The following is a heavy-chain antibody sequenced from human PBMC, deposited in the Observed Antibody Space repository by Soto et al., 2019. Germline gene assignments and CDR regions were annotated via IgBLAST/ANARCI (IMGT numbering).Heavy chain of an antibody. D-gene: IGHD3-3*01. J-gene: IGHJ6*02. CDR1: GFPFSNYA. CDR2: ISASGDTT. CDR3: VRDWSGSTCPCMDV. V-gene: IGHV3-23*01. Sequence: ELQMLESGGGLVQPGGSLRLSCVASGFPFSNYALSWVRQAPGKGLEWVSTISASGDTTYYADSVKGRFTVSRGSSKTTRYRQMNTLRAEDMAIYYCVRDWSGSTCPCMDVWGQGTTVTVSS.